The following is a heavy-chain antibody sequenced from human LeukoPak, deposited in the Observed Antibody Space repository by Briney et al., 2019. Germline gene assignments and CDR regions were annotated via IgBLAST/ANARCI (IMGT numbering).Heavy chain of an antibody. V-gene: IGHV3-21*01. CDR3: ARDFGLDTAIVYGMDV. Sequence: GGSLRLSCAASGFTFSGYSMNWVHQAPGNGLEWVSSISSSSSYAYYADSVKGRFTISRDNAKNSLYLQMNSLRAEDTAVYYCARDFGLDTAIVYGMDVWGQGTTVTVSS. D-gene: IGHD5-18*01. J-gene: IGHJ6*02. CDR1: GFTFSGYS. CDR2: ISSSSSYA.